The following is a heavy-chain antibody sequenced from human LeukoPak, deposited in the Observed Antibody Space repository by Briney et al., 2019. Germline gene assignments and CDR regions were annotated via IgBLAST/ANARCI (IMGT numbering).Heavy chain of an antibody. CDR1: GFTFSSYG. D-gene: IGHD2-2*01. J-gene: IGHJ6*02. CDR3: AKDLVVPAAMYKTYYYYYGMDV. CDR2: IRYDGSNK. Sequence: PGGSLRLSCAASGFTFSSYGMHWVRLAPGKGLEWVAFIRYDGSNKYYADSVKGRFTISRDNSKNTLYLQMNSLRAEDTAMYYCAKDLVVPAAMYKTYYYYYGMDVWGQGTTVTVSS. V-gene: IGHV3-30*02.